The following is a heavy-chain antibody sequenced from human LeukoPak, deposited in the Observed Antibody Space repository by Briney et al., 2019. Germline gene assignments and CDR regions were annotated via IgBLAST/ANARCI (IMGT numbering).Heavy chain of an antibody. Sequence: GGSLRPSCAASGFTFSSYAMSWVRQAPGKGLEWVSAISGSGGSTYYADSVKGRFTISRDNSKNTLYLQMNSLRAADTAVYYCAKYHYYGSRRAMGVLDYWGQGTLVTVSS. V-gene: IGHV3-23*01. CDR2: ISGSGGST. D-gene: IGHD3-10*01. J-gene: IGHJ4*02. CDR3: AKYHYYGSRRAMGVLDY. CDR1: GFTFSSYA.